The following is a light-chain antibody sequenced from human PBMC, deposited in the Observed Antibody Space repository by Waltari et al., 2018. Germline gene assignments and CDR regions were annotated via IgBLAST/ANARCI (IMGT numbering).Light chain of an antibody. CDR1: QSVGSY. CDR3: QQRSNWTPHT. V-gene: IGKV3-11*01. CDR2: DAS. Sequence: EMVLTHSPYTLSLSPGATATLSSRASQSVGSYLAWYQHKPGQPPRLLIYDASNRATGVPARFRGSGSGTDFTLTISSLEAEDFAVYYCQQRSNWTPHTFGQGARLEIK. J-gene: IGKJ2*01.